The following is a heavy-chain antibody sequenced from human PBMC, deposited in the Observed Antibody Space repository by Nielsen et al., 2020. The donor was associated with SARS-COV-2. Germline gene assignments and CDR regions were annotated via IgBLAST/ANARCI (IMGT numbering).Heavy chain of an antibody. Sequence: GESLKISCAASGFTFSSYGMHWVRQAPGKGLEWVAVIWYDGSNKYYADSVKGRFTISRDNSKNTLYLQMNSLRAEDTAVYYCARGERSTSYFDYWGQGTLVTVSS. V-gene: IGHV3-33*01. J-gene: IGHJ4*02. D-gene: IGHD2-2*01. CDR2: IWYDGSNK. CDR1: GFTFSSYG. CDR3: ARGERSTSYFDY.